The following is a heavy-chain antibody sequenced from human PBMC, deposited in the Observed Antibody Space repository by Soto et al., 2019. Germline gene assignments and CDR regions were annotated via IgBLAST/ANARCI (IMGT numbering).Heavy chain of an antibody. CDR3: ARDWGRNGYSYGLDY. V-gene: IGHV3-33*01. D-gene: IGHD5-18*01. Sequence: QVQLVESGGGVVQPGRSLRLSCAASGFTFSSYGMHWVRQAPGKGLEWVAVIWYDGSNKYYADSVQGRFTISRDNSKNTLYLQMNSLRAEDTAVYYCARDWGRNGYSYGLDYWGQGTLVTVSS. CDR2: IWYDGSNK. CDR1: GFTFSSYG. J-gene: IGHJ4*02.